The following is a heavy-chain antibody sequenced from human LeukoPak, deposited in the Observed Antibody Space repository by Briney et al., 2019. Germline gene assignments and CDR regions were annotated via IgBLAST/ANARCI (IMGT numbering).Heavy chain of an antibody. CDR1: EFTFSNYA. CDR2: IVTSGST. Sequence: GGSLRLSCAASEFTFSNYAMTWVRQPPRKGMEWDSSIVTSGSTYYADSVKGRFTISRDNSKNTLYLQMNSLRAEDTAVYFCAKGAVGSSSGLDYWGQGTLVTVSS. CDR3: AKGAVGSSSGLDY. V-gene: IGHV3-23*01. D-gene: IGHD6-19*01. J-gene: IGHJ4*02.